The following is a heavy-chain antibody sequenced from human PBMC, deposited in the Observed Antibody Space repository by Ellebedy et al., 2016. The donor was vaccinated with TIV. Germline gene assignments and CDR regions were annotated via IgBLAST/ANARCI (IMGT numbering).Heavy chain of an antibody. CDR2: IGGTGGTT. Sequence: GESLKTSCAASGLTFSSHAMSWVRQAPGKGLEWVSTIGGTGGTTYYRESVKGRFTVSRDTSRNTLYLQMSSLRAEDTAVYYCAKLPVAYNWNYADDYWGQGTLVTVSS. J-gene: IGHJ4*02. CDR3: AKLPVAYNWNYADDY. CDR1: GLTFSSHA. D-gene: IGHD1-7*01. V-gene: IGHV3-23*01.